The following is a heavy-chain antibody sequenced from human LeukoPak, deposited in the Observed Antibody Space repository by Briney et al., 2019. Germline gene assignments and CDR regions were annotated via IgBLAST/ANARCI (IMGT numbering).Heavy chain of an antibody. CDR2: ISYDGSNK. Sequence: GGSLRLSCAASGFTFSSYGMHWVRQAPGKGLEWVAVISYDGSNKYYADSVKGRFTISRDNSKNTLYLQMNSLRAEDTAVYYCGRVSCGGNCYSLIGTFDIWGQGTMVTVSS. J-gene: IGHJ3*02. V-gene: IGHV3-30*03. CDR1: GFTFSSYG. D-gene: IGHD2-15*01. CDR3: GRVSCGGNCYSLIGTFDI.